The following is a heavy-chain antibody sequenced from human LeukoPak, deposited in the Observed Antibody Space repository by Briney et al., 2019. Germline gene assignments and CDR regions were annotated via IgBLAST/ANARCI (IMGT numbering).Heavy chain of an antibody. J-gene: IGHJ4*02. V-gene: IGHV1-3*01. CDR3: ARGIWSSHNKDYYFDY. D-gene: IGHD2-21*01. Sequence: ASVKVSFTASGYTFTNYAMNWVRQAPGQRLEWMGWINAGNGKTKSSQRFQDRVTITRDTSASTAYMELNSLRSEDTAVYYCARGIWSSHNKDYYFDYWGQGSLVTVSS. CDR2: INAGNGKT. CDR1: GYTFTNYA.